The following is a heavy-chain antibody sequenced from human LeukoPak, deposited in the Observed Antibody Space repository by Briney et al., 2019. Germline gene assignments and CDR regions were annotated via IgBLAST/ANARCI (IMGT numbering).Heavy chain of an antibody. CDR1: DYSISSGYY. CDR2: IYHSGST. J-gene: IGHJ4*02. CDR3: ARGRKYSYGYTVTELGSGYFDY. Sequence: SETLSLTCSVSDYSISSGYYWGWIRQPPGKGLEWIGSIYHSGSTYYNPSLKSRVTISVDTSKNHFSLKLTSVTAADTAVYYCARGRKYSYGYTVTELGSGYFDYWGQGTLVTVSS. D-gene: IGHD5-18*01. V-gene: IGHV4-38-2*02.